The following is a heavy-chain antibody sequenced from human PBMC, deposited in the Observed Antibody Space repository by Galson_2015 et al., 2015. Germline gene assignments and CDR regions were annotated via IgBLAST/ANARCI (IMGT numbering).Heavy chain of an antibody. CDR2: IWYDGSNK. J-gene: IGHJ4*02. CDR1: GFTFSSYG. Sequence: SLRLSCAASGFTFSSYGMHWVRQAPGKGLEWVAVIWYDGSNKYYADSVKGRFTISRDNSKNTLYLQMNSLRAEDTAAYYCARVDAYYDSSGYETYYFDYWGQGTLVTVSS. CDR3: ARVDAYYDSSGYETYYFDY. D-gene: IGHD3-22*01. V-gene: IGHV3-33*01.